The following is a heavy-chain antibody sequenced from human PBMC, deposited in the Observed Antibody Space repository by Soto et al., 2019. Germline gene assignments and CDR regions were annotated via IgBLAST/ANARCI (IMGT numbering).Heavy chain of an antibody. CDR2: IYYSGST. CDR3: ARVTYSSSVIDY. J-gene: IGHJ4*02. Sequence: SETLSLTCTVSGGPISSYYWSWIRQPPGKGLEWIGYIYYSGSTNYNPSLKSRVTISVDTSKNQFSLKLSSVTAADTAVYYCARVTYSSSVIDYWGQGTLVTVSS. D-gene: IGHD6-6*01. CDR1: GGPISSYY. V-gene: IGHV4-59*01.